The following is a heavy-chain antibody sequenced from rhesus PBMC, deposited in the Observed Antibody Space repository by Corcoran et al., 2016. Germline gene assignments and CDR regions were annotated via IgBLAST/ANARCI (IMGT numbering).Heavy chain of an antibody. V-gene: IGHV4-173*01. D-gene: IGHD6-43*01. J-gene: IGHJ4*01. CDR2: IFGSGGTI. Sequence: QLQLQESGPGLVKPSATLSLTCAVSGGSICRHYWSWLRQPQGKGLEWIGRIFGSGGTIDYNPSLKSRVTLSTDTSKNQFSLKLSSVTAADTAVYYCASGRAAATVYWGQGVLVTVSS. CDR3: ASGRAAATVY. CDR1: GGSICRHY.